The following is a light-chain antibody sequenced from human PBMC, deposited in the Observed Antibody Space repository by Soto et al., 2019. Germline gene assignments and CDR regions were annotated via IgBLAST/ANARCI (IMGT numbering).Light chain of an antibody. CDR3: QQRSNWPLIT. CDR2: DAS. CDR1: QSVSSY. J-gene: IGKJ4*01. V-gene: IGKV3-11*01. Sequence: IVLTHSASTLALSQVERATLSCRASQSVSSYLAWYQQKPGQAPRLLIYDASNRATGIPARFSGSGSGTDFTLTISSLEPEDFAVYYCQQRSNWPLITFGGGTKVDIK.